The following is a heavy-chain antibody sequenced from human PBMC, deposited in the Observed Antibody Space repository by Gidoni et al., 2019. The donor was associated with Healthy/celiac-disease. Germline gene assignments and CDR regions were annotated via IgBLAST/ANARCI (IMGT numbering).Heavy chain of an antibody. Sequence: EVQLVESGGGLVKPGGSLRLSCAASGFTFRNAWMSWVRQAPGKGLEWVGRIKSKTDGGTTDYAAPVKGRFTISRDDSKNTLYLQMNSLKTEDTAVYYCTTDVDTAMAIYGMDVWGQGTTVTVSS. CDR3: TTDVDTAMAIYGMDV. V-gene: IGHV3-15*01. D-gene: IGHD5-18*01. CDR2: IKSKTDGGTT. CDR1: GFTFRNAW. J-gene: IGHJ6*02.